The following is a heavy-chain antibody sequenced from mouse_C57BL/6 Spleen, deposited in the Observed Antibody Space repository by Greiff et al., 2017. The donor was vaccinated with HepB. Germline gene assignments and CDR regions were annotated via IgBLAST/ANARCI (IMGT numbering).Heavy chain of an antibody. D-gene: IGHD2-1*01. Sequence: VTLVESGAELARPGASVKLSCKASGYTFTSYGISWVKQRTGQGLEWIGEIYPRSGNTYYNEKFKGKATLTADKSSSTAYMELRSLTSEDSAVYFCARGSYGKAMDYWGQGTSVTVSS. CDR1: GYTFTSYG. CDR2: IYPRSGNT. V-gene: IGHV1-81*01. J-gene: IGHJ4*01. CDR3: ARGSYGKAMDY.